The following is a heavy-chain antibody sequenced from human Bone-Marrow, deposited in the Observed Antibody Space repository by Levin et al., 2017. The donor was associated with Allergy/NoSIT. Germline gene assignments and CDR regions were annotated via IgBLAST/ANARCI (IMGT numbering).Heavy chain of an antibody. V-gene: IGHV1-8*01. CDR1: GYTFTSYD. J-gene: IGHJ6*02. CDR3: ARGPPITIFGGPYGMDV. CDR2: MNPNSGNT. D-gene: IGHD3-3*01. Sequence: GESLKISCKASGYTFTSYDINWVRQATGQGLEWMGWMNPNSGNTGYAQKFQGRVTMTRNTSISTAYMELSSLRSEDTAVYYCARGPPITIFGGPYGMDVWGQGTTVTVSS.